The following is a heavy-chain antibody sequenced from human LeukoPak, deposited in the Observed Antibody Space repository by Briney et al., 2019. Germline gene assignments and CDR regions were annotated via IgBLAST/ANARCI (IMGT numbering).Heavy chain of an antibody. CDR2: ISGSGGST. V-gene: IGHV3-23*01. D-gene: IGHD6-13*01. CDR3: AKDLRRAAAGNWWYFDL. CDR1: GFTFSSYA. J-gene: IGHJ2*01. Sequence: GGSLRLSCAASGFTFSSYAMSWVRQAPGKGLEWVSAISGSGGSTYYADSVKGRFTISRDNSKNTLYLQMNSLRAEDTAVYYCAKDLRRAAAGNWWYFDLWGRGTLVTVSS.